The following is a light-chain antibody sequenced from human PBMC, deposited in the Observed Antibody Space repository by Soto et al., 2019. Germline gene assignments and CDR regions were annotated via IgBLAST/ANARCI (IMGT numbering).Light chain of an antibody. CDR1: SSDVGGYNY. Sequence: QSVLTQPVSVSGSPGQSITVSCTGTSSDVGGYNYVSWYQQHPGRAPKLIIYDVNYRPAGVSNRFSGSMSGNTASLTISGLRTEDEADYYCSSYSSSNTVLFGGGTKVTVL. J-gene: IGLJ2*01. V-gene: IGLV2-14*03. CDR2: DVN. CDR3: SSYSSSNTVL.